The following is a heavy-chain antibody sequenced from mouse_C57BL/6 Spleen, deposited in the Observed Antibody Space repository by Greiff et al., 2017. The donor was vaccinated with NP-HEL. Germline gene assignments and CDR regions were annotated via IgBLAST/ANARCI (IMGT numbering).Heavy chain of an antibody. Sequence: EVQRVESGGGLVKPGGSLKLSCAASGFTFSSYAMSWVRQTPEKRLEWVATISDGGSYTYYPDNVKGRFTISRDNAKNNLYLQMSHLKSEDTAMYYCARASHYSNFLYWGQGTLVTVSA. J-gene: IGHJ3*01. V-gene: IGHV5-4*01. CDR1: GFTFSSYA. D-gene: IGHD2-5*01. CDR3: ARASHYSNFLY. CDR2: ISDGGSYT.